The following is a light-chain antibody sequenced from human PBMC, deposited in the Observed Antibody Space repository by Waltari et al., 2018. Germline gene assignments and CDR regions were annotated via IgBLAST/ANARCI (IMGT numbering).Light chain of an antibody. V-gene: IGKV4-1*01. CDR1: PSVLSRSNNYNY. CDR3: QQYYESPYT. J-gene: IGKJ2*01. CDR2: GAS. Sequence: DIVMTQSPDSLAVSLGERASINCKSSPSVLSRSNNYNYLAWYQQKPGQPPQLLIYGASTRESGVPDRFGGSGSGTHFTLTISSLQAEDVAVYYCQQYYESPYTFGQGTKLEIK.